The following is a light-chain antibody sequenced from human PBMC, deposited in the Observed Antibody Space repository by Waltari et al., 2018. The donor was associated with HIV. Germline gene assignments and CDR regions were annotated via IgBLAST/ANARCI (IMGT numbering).Light chain of an antibody. J-gene: IGLJ2*01. CDR3: CSYAATYFVV. Sequence: QSPLTQPRSVSGSPGQSVPIPCTGIGRDVGGYNYFSWYQHHPNKGPTLLIYDVTKRPSGVPDRFSGSKSGNTAALTISGLQAEDEADYYCCSYAATYFVVFGGRTTLTVL. CDR2: DVT. V-gene: IGLV2-11*01. CDR1: GRDVGGYNY.